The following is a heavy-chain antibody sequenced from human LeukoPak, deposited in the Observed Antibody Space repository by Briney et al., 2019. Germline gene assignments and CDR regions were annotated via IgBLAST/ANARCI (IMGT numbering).Heavy chain of an antibody. D-gene: IGHD5-24*01. CDR1: GYTLTELS. CDR2: FDPEDGET. V-gene: IGHV1-24*01. Sequence: ASVKVSCKVSGYTLTELSMHWVRQAPGKGLEWMGGFDPEDGETIYAQKFQGRVTMTEDTSTDTAYMELSSLRSEDTAVYYCATSVSNRWLQSPDAFDIWGQGTMVTVSS. J-gene: IGHJ3*02. CDR3: ATSVSNRWLQSPDAFDI.